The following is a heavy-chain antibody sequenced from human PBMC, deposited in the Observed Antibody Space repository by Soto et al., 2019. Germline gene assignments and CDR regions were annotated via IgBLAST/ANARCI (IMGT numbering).Heavy chain of an antibody. CDR2: IYHSGST. V-gene: IGHV4-30-2*01. CDR3: AREDLAYCGGDCPTGAFDI. Sequence: SETLSLTCAVSGGSISSVGYSWSWIRQPPGKGLEWIGYIYHSGSTYYNPSLKSRVTISVDRSKNQFSLKLSSVTAADTAVYYCAREDLAYCGGDCPTGAFDIWGQGTMVTVSS. J-gene: IGHJ3*02. D-gene: IGHD2-21*02. CDR1: GGSISSVGYS.